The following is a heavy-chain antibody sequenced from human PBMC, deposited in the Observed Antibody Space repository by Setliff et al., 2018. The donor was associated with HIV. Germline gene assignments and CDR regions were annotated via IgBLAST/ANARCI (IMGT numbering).Heavy chain of an antibody. CDR3: ARDWVTRSNYYGSRSPWYFDF. V-gene: IGHV4-4*07. D-gene: IGHD3-10*01. CDR2: VYASAYS. J-gene: IGHJ2*01. Sequence: SETLSLTCTVSGDSIGDYYWNWIRQPAGKGLEWIGRVYASAYSNYNPSLKSRVTMPVDTSQNQFSLKLRSVNAADTAVYYCARDWVTRSNYYGSRSPWYFDFWGRGILVTVSS. CDR1: GDSIGDYY.